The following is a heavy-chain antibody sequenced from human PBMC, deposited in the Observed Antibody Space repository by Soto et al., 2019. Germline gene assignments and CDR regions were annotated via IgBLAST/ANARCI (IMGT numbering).Heavy chain of an antibody. V-gene: IGHV4-31*03. CDR2: IYYSGST. J-gene: IGHJ4*02. D-gene: IGHD3-10*01. CDR3: ARSGNTMVRGVIIAFDY. CDR1: GGSISSGGYY. Sequence: PSETLSLTCTVSGGSISSGGYYWSWIRQHPGKGLEWIGYIYYSGSTYYNPSLKSRVTISVDTSKNQFSLKLSSVTAADTAVYYCARSGNTMVRGVIIAFDYWGQGTLVTAPQ.